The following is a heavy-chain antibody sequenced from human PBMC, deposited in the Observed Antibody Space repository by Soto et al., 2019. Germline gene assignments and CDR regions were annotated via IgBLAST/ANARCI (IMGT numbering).Heavy chain of an antibody. Sequence: QVQLVQSGAEVKRPGASVKVSCKASGYTFTTYYMHWVRRAPGQGLEWLGIINPNGGSRTYAQKFQGRVTMTRDTPTSTVYLELSSLRSEDTAVYYCARAGYCSGGTCFHGNCDYWGQGTLVTVSA. CDR2: INPNGGSR. V-gene: IGHV1-46*01. J-gene: IGHJ4*02. D-gene: IGHD2-15*01. CDR1: GYTFTTYY. CDR3: ARAGYCSGGTCFHGNCDY.